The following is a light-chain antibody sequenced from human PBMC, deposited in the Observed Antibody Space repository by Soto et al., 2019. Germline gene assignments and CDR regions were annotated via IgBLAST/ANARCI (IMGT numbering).Light chain of an antibody. CDR2: DTS. V-gene: IGKV3-15*01. J-gene: IGKJ1*01. Sequence: VMTQSPATMSVSPVEGVTLSCRESKGIGDTLAWYQHKPGQTPRLLIYDTSTAATGIPARFSGSGSGTEFTLTISSLQSEDFAVYYCQQYNNWPPTWTFGQGTQVEIK. CDR3: QQYNNWPPTWT. CDR1: KGIGDT.